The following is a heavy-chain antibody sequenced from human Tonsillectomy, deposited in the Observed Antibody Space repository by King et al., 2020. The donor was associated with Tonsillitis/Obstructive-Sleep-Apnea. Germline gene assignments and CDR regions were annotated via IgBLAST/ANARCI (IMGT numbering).Heavy chain of an antibody. V-gene: IGHV3-74*01. Sequence: VQLVESGGGLVQPGGSLRLSCAVSGFTFSSYWMHWVRQAPGKGLVWVSRINSDGSSKSYADSVKGRFTISRDNAKNTLYLQMNSLRAEDTAVYYCARDTSVTMVRGVRVEMDVWGKGTTVTVSS. CDR3: ARDTSVTMVRGVRVEMDV. D-gene: IGHD3-10*01. J-gene: IGHJ6*04. CDR1: GFTFSSYW. CDR2: INSDGSSK.